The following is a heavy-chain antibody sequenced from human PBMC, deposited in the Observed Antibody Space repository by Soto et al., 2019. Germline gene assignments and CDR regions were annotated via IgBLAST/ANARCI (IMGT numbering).Heavy chain of an antibody. J-gene: IGHJ4*02. CDR2: INAGNGNT. CDR1: GYTFTSYA. Sequence: ASVKVSCKASGYTFTSYAMHWGRQAPGQRLECMGWINAGNGNTKYSQKFQGRVTITRDTSASTAYMELSSLRSEDTAVYYCARDWILASSGYDYWGQGTLVAVSS. V-gene: IGHV1-3*01. D-gene: IGHD3-22*01. CDR3: ARDWILASSGYDY.